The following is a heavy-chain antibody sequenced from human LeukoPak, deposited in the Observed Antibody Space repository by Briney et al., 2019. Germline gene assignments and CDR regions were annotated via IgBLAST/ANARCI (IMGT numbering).Heavy chain of an antibody. V-gene: IGHV5-51*01. J-gene: IGHJ5*02. Sequence: GESLKISCKGSGSSFTSYWIGWVRQLPGKGLEWMGIIYPGDSDTRYSPSFQGQVTISADKSISTAYLQWSSLKASDTAMYYCARLEPEYQLLPNWFDPWGQGTLVTVSS. CDR1: GSSFTSYW. D-gene: IGHD2-2*01. CDR3: ARLEPEYQLLPNWFDP. CDR2: IYPGDSDT.